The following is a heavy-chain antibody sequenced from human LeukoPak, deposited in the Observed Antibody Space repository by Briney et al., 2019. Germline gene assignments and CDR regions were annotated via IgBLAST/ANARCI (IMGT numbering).Heavy chain of an antibody. V-gene: IGHV4-34*01. D-gene: IGHD5-18*01. CDR1: DGSFSGYY. J-gene: IGHJ4*02. CDR3: ARVDTAMAIDY. CDR2: INHSGST. Sequence: SETLSLTCAGYDGSFSGYYWSWIRQPPGKGLEWIGEINHSGSTNYNPSLKSRVTISVDTSKNQFSLKLSSVTAADTAVYYCARVDTAMAIDYWGQGTLVTVSS.